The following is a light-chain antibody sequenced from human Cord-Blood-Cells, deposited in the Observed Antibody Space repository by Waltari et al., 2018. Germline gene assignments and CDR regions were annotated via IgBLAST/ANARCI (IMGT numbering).Light chain of an antibody. CDR3: QHYGSSSPCRP. J-gene: IGKJ4*01. CDR1: QSVSSSY. Sequence: IVLTKSPGTLSLSAGESAPLFCRASQSVSSSYLPSYQERPDQAPRLLIYGASSRATGIPDRFSRSGSGTYFTLIIIRLGPEEVAVYYFQHYGSSSPCRPFGGGTRVEIK. CDR2: GAS. V-gene: IGKV3-20*01.